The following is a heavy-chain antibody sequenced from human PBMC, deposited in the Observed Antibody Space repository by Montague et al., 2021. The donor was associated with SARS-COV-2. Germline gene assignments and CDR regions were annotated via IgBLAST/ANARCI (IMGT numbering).Heavy chain of an antibody. CDR3: ARGRSSRIHYYYMDV. J-gene: IGHJ6*03. D-gene: IGHD6-6*01. Sequence: SETLSLTCAVYGGSFSGYYWSWIRQPPGKGLEWIGEINHSGSTNYNPSLKSRVTISVDTSKNQFSLKLSSVTAADTAVYYCARGRSSRIHYYYMDVWGKGTTVTVSS. V-gene: IGHV4-34*01. CDR2: INHSGST. CDR1: GGSFSGYY.